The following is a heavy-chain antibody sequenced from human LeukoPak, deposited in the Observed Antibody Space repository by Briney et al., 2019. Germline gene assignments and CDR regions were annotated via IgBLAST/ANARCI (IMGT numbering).Heavy chain of an antibody. V-gene: IGHV4-61*02. CDR3: ARGAYGSGSSNIDY. CDR1: GYSISSGYY. J-gene: IGHJ4*02. Sequence: SETLSLTCAVSGYSISSGYYWGWIRQPAGKGLEWIGRIYTSGSTNYNPSLKSRVTISVDTSKNQFSLKLSSVTAADTAVYYCARGAYGSGSSNIDYWGQGTLVTVSS. CDR2: IYTSGST. D-gene: IGHD3-10*01.